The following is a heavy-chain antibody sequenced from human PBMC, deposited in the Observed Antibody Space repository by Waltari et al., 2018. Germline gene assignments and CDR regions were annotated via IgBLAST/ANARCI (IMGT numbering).Heavy chain of an antibody. Sequence: QVQLQQWGAGLLKPSETLSLTCAVYGDSFSGYYWSWIRQPPGKGLEWIGEVSHSGNINYNPTLKSRLTISVDMSKNQFSLNLRSVSAADTAMYYCARGHRKPFARTGYPQYMDVWGKGTAVTVSS. CDR1: GDSFSGYY. V-gene: IGHV4-34*01. J-gene: IGHJ6*03. CDR3: ARGHRKPFARTGYPQYMDV. CDR2: VSHSGNI. D-gene: IGHD2-2*01.